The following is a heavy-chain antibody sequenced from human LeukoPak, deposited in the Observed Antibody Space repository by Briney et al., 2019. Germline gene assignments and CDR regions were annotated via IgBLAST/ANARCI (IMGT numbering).Heavy chain of an antibody. J-gene: IGHJ4*02. D-gene: IGHD3-10*01. V-gene: IGHV1-8*02. CDR2: MNPNSGNT. Sequence: ASVKVSCKAPGYTFTSYDINWVRQATGQGLEWMGWMNPNSGNTGYAQKFQGRVTMTRDTSTSTVYMELSSLRSEDTAVYYCARDGLANYYGSGSYHPPGYWGQGTLVTVSS. CDR1: GYTFTSYD. CDR3: ARDGLANYYGSGSYHPPGY.